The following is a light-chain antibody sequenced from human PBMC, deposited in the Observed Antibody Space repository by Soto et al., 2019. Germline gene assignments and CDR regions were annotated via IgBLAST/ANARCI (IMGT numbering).Light chain of an antibody. Sequence: EIVLTQSPGTLSLSPGERATLSCRASQSVSSNYLAWYQQKPGQAPRLLVSGVSTRATGIPDRFGGSGSGTDFTLTISRLEPEDFAVYYCQQYGSSFGPGTRVDIK. CDR1: QSVSSNY. CDR3: QQYGSS. CDR2: GVS. V-gene: IGKV3-20*01. J-gene: IGKJ3*01.